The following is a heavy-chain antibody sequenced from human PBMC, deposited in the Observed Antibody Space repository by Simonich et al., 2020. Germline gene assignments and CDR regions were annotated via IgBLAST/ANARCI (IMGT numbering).Heavy chain of an antibody. CDR1: GGSFSGYY. V-gene: IGHV4-34*01. CDR2: INHSVST. Sequence: QVQLQQWGAGLLKPSETLSLTCAVSGGSFSGYYWSWIRQPPGKGREWIGEINHSVSTNYNPSLKSRVTISVDTSKNQFSLKLSSVTAADTAVYYCARPLGIVWAFDIWGQGTMVTVSS. D-gene: IGHD3-16*01. J-gene: IGHJ3*02. CDR3: ARPLGIVWAFDI.